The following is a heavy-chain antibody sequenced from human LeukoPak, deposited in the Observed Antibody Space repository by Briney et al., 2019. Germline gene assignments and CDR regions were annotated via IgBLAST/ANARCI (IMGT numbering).Heavy chain of an antibody. D-gene: IGHD3-22*01. CDR1: GFTFDDYA. CDR2: ISWNSGSI. V-gene: IGHV3-9*01. Sequence: GGSLRLSCAASGFTFDDYAMHWVRQAPGKGLEWVSGISWNSGSIGYADSVKGRFTISRDNAKNSLYLQMNSLRAEDTALYYCAKDKGSSGYYFFFDYWGQGTLVTVSS. CDR3: AKDKGSSGYYFFFDY. J-gene: IGHJ4*02.